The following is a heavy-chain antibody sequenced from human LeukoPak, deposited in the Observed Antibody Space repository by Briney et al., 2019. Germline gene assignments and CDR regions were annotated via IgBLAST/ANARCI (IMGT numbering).Heavy chain of an antibody. Sequence: SETLSLNCTVSGGSISNYYWNWIRQPAGKGLKWIGRIDASGSTNYNPSLKSRVTMSVDTSKTQFSLKLSSVTAADTAVYYCAGELDPWGQGTLVTVSS. CDR1: GGSISNYY. J-gene: IGHJ5*02. CDR3: AGELDP. CDR2: IDASGST. V-gene: IGHV4-4*07.